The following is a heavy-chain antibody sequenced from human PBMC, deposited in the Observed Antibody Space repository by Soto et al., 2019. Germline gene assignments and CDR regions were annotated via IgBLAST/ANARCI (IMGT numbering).Heavy chain of an antibody. CDR1: GSDFSTYS. J-gene: IGHJ6*02. CDR2: VSLDSDSI. CDR3: ARLYSDYV. D-gene: IGHD3-3*01. Sequence: GGSLRLSCRASGSDFSTYSMNWVRQAPGQGLEWIAYVSLDSDSIQYADSVKGRFTISRDDAENSLYLQMDSLRDEDTATYYCARLYSDYVWGQGTTVTVSS. V-gene: IGHV3-48*02.